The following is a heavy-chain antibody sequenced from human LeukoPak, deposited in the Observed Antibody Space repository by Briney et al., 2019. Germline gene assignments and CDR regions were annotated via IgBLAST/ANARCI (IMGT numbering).Heavy chain of an antibody. Sequence: PGRSLRLSCAASGFTFGDYAMNWVRQAPGKGLEWVGFIRSKAYGGTTEDAASVKGRFTISRDDSKSIAYLQMNSLKTEDTAVYYCTRGDTAMVLNFDYWVQGTLVTVSS. CDR2: IRSKAYGGTT. CDR1: GFTFGDYA. CDR3: TRGDTAMVLNFDY. J-gene: IGHJ4*02. V-gene: IGHV3-49*04. D-gene: IGHD5-18*01.